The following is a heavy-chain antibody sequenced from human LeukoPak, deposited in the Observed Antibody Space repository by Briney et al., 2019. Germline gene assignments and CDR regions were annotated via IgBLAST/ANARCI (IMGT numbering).Heavy chain of an antibody. CDR2: INHSGST. CDR3: ARVGWELPFDY. J-gene: IGHJ4*02. CDR1: GVSFSGYY. Sequence: SETLSLTCAGYGVSFSGYYWSWIRQPPGKGLEWIGEINHSGSTNYNPSLKSRVTISVDTSKNQFSLKLSSVTAADTAVYYCARVGWELPFDYWGPGTLVTVSS. V-gene: IGHV4-34*01. D-gene: IGHD1-26*01.